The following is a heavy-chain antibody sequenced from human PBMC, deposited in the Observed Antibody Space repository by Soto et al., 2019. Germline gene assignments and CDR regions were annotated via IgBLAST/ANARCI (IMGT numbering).Heavy chain of an antibody. V-gene: IGHV1-69*13. CDR2: IIPIFGTA. D-gene: IGHD3-3*01. J-gene: IGHJ3*02. Sequence: SVKVSCKASGGTFSSYAISWGRQAPGQGLEWMGGIIPIFGTANYAQKFQGRVTITADESTSTAYMELSSLRSEDTAVYYCARRITIFGVAYDAFDIWGQGTMVTVSS. CDR3: ARRITIFGVAYDAFDI. CDR1: GGTFSSYA.